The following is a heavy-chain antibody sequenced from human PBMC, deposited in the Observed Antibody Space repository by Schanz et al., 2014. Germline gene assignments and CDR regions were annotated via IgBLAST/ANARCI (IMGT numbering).Heavy chain of an antibody. D-gene: IGHD6-19*01. CDR2: IYFSGAT. J-gene: IGHJ3*02. V-gene: IGHV4-31*03. CDR3: AKCIGWYGRCAFDI. Sequence: QVQLQESGPGLVKPSQTLSLTCSVSGGSIRNGPYYWTWIRQHPGKGLEWIGYIYFSGATYINPSLESRVIISVDTSETQFSLKLTSVTAADTAVYYCAKCIGWYGRCAFDIWGQGTMVTVSS. CDR1: GGSIRNGPYY.